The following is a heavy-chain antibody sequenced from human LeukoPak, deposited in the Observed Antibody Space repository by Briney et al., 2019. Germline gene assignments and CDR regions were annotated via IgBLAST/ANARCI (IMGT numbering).Heavy chain of an antibody. D-gene: IGHD2/OR15-2a*01. CDR3: ARLGRQRIFKTRGAFDI. V-gene: IGHV4-34*01. Sequence: SETLSLTCAVFGGSFDGYYWSWIRQPPGKGLEWIGEITYDGSTNYNPSLKSRVTISVDTSKNQFSLKLSSVTAADTAVYYCARLGRQRIFKTRGAFDIWGQGTMVTVSS. CDR2: ITYDGST. J-gene: IGHJ3*02. CDR1: GGSFDGYY.